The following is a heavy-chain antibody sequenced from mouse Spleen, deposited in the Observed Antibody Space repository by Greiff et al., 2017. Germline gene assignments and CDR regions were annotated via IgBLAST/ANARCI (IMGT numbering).Heavy chain of an antibody. D-gene: IGHD1-1*01. CDR1: GYTFTSYD. CDR2: IYPRDGST. CDR3: AIPITTVVAGPFAY. V-gene: IGHV1-85*01. Sequence: QVQLQQSGPELVKPGASVKLSCKASGYTFTSYDINWVKQRPGQGLEWIGRIYPRDGSTKYNEKFKGKATLTVDTSSSTAYMELHSLTSEDSAVYFCAIPITTVVAGPFAYWGQGTLVTVSA. J-gene: IGHJ3*01.